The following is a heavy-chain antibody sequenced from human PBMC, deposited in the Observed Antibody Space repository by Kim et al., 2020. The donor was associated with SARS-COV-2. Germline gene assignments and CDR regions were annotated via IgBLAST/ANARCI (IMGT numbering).Heavy chain of an antibody. CDR2: IWYDGSNK. Sequence: GGSLRLSCAASGFTFSSYGMHWVRQAPGKGLEWVAVIWYDGSNKYYADSVKGRFTISRDNSKNTLYLQMNSLRAEDTAVYYCARDQYDYDSSGPTTPWGQGTLVTVSS. CDR3: ARDQYDYDSSGPTTP. CDR1: GFTFSSYG. V-gene: IGHV3-33*01. J-gene: IGHJ5*02. D-gene: IGHD3-22*01.